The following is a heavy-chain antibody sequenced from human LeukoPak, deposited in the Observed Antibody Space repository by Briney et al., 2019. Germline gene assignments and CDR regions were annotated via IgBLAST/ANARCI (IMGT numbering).Heavy chain of an antibody. D-gene: IGHD6-6*01. V-gene: IGHV3-11*04. Sequence: GGSLRLSCAASGFTFSNYYMSWIRQAPGEGLEWVSYICSGGSTIYYADSVKGRFTISRDNSKNSLYLQMNSLRAEDKAVYYCPREDSSSWALGAFDIWGQGTMVTVSS. CDR1: GFTFSNYY. J-gene: IGHJ3*02. CDR2: ICSGGSTI. CDR3: PREDSSSWALGAFDI.